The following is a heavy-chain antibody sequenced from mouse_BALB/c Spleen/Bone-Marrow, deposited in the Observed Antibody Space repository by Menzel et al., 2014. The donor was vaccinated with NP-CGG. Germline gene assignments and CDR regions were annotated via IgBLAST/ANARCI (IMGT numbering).Heavy chain of an antibody. Sequence: LVESGAELVRPGSSVKISRKASGYAFSNYWMNWVKQRPGQGLEWIGQIYPGDTDIHYNGKFKGKATLTADKSSSTAYMQLSSLTSEDSAVYFCASRGDYSYAMDYWGQGTSVTVSS. J-gene: IGHJ4*01. V-gene: IGHV1-80*01. D-gene: IGHD1-1*01. CDR1: GYAFSNYW. CDR2: IYPGDTDI. CDR3: ASRGDYSYAMDY.